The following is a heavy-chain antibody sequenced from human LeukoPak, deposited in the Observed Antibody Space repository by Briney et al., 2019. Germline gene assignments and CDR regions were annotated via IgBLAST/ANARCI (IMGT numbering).Heavy chain of an antibody. CDR1: GYTFTSYG. CDR2: IIPILGIA. J-gene: IGHJ3*02. CDR3: ARDREGRDGYNFDAFDT. D-gene: IGHD5-24*01. V-gene: IGHV1-69*04. Sequence: SVKVSCKASGYTFTSYGISWVRQAPGQGLEWMGRIIPILGIANYAQKFQGRVTITADKSTSTAYMELSSLRSEDTAVYYCARDREGRDGYNFDAFDTWGQGTMVTVSS.